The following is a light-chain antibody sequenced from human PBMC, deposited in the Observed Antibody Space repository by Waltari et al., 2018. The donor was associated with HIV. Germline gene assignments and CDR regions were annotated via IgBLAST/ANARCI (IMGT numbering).Light chain of an antibody. CDR1: RSILYSSDNRNY. CDR2: WAS. Sequence: DIVMTQSPDSLPVSLGERATINCTARRSILYSSDNRNYLAWYQQKPRRPPRLLISWASTREAGVPDRFSGSGSGTDFALTISRLQAEDVAVYHCQQYLRSPPTFGGGTKVEIK. V-gene: IGKV4-1*01. CDR3: QQYLRSPPT. J-gene: IGKJ4*01.